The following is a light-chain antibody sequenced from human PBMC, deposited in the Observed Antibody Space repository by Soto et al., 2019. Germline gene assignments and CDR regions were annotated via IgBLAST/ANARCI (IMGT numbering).Light chain of an antibody. CDR1: SSDVGSYNY. CDR2: DVY. J-gene: IGLJ1*01. Sequence: QSVLTQPRSVSGSPGQSVTISCTGTSSDVGSYNYVSWYQQHPGKAPKLMIYDVYKRPSGVPDRVSGSKSGNTASLTISGFQAEDEDDYSCCSDAGSYTYVFGSGTKLTVL. V-gene: IGLV2-11*01. CDR3: CSDAGSYTYV.